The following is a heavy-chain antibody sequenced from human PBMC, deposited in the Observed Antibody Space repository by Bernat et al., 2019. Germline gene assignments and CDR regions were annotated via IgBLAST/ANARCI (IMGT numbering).Heavy chain of an antibody. Sequence: QVQLVQSGAEVKKPGASVKVSCKASGYTFTGYYMHWVRQAPGQGLEWMGWINPNSGGTNYAQKFQGWVPMTRDTSISTAYMELSRLRSDDTAVYYCAREEKGYCSGGSCYWNNWFDPWGQGTLVTVSS. D-gene: IGHD2-15*01. CDR2: INPNSGGT. V-gene: IGHV1-2*04. CDR3: AREEKGYCSGGSCYWNNWFDP. J-gene: IGHJ5*02. CDR1: GYTFTGYY.